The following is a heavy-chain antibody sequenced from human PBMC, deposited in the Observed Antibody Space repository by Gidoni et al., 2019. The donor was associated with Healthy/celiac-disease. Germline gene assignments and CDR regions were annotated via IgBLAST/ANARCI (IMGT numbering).Heavy chain of an antibody. CDR2: ISGSGGST. J-gene: IGHJ4*02. CDR1: GFTFSSYA. Sequence: EVHLLESGGGLVQPGGPLRLPCAAPGFTFSSYAMSWVRQAAGQGLVWVSAISGSGGSTYNEDSVKGRFTITRDNSKNTLYLQMNSLRAEDTAVYYCAKEPVTMVRGVISHFDYWGQGTLVTVSS. D-gene: IGHD3-10*01. CDR3: AKEPVTMVRGVISHFDY. V-gene: IGHV3-23*01.